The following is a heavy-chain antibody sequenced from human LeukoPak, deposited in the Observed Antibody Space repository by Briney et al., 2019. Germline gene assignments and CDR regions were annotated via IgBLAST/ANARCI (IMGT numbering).Heavy chain of an antibody. CDR2: ISSRSSYI. Sequence: GGSLRLPCAASGFTFSIDSMDWVCQAPGEGVEWVSSISSRSSYIYYADSVKGRFPISRNNAKNSLYLQMNSLRAEDTAVYYCARASGYTSGWYDDAFDIWGQGTMVTVSS. J-gene: IGHJ3*02. D-gene: IGHD6-19*01. CDR1: GFTFSIDS. V-gene: IGHV3-21*01. CDR3: ARASGYTSGWYDDAFDI.